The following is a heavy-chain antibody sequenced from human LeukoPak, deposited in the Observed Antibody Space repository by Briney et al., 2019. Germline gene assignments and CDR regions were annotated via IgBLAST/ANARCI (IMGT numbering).Heavy chain of an antibody. Sequence: GGSLRLSCAASGFTFSSYEMNWVRQAPGKGLEWVSYISSSGSTIYYADSVKGRFTMSRDNAKNSLYLQMQSLRAEDTAVYYCAELGITMIGGVWGKGTTVTISS. V-gene: IGHV3-48*03. CDR1: GFTFSSYE. CDR3: AELGITMIGGV. J-gene: IGHJ6*04. D-gene: IGHD3-10*02. CDR2: ISSSGSTI.